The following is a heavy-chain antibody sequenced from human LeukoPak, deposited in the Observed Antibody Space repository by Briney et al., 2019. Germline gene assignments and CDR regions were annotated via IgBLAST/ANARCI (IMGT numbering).Heavy chain of an antibody. V-gene: IGHV3-21*04. CDR3: VKASSSSPQYNWFDA. J-gene: IGHJ5*02. Sequence: GGSLRLSCAASGFTFSSYSMNWVRRAPGKGLEWVSSTSSSSSYIYYADSVKGRFTISRDNAKNTLYLQMNSLRAEDTALYYCVKASSSSPQYNWFDAWGQGTLVTVSS. CDR1: GFTFSSYS. CDR2: TSSSSSYI. D-gene: IGHD6-6*01.